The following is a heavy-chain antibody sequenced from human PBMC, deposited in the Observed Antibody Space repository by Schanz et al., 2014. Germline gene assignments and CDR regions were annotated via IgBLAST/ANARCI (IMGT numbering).Heavy chain of an antibody. J-gene: IGHJ4*02. V-gene: IGHV3-21*04. CDR3: AKDPSHGDYDYYFDY. CDR2: ISSSGSYI. D-gene: IGHD3-22*01. CDR1: EFTFSSYK. Sequence: EVQLVESGGGFVQPGGSLGLSCEASEFTFSSYKMNWVRQAPGKGLEWVSSISSSGSYIHYADSVKGRFTISRDNAKNTLYLQMNSLRAEDTAVYYCAKDPSHGDYDYYFDYWGQGTLVTVSS.